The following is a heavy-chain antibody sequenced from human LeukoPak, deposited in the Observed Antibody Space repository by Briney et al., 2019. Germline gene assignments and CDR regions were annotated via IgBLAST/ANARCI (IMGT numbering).Heavy chain of an antibody. CDR1: GDSISRGRYY. Sequence: PSQTLSLTCTVSGDSISRGRYYWSWVRQPAGKELEWIGRIYASGKTDYNPYTPSLKSRVAMSLDTSKNQVSLKLSSVTAADTAVYYCARELITIFGVVIMRTGFDPWGQGTLVTVSS. D-gene: IGHD3-3*01. CDR2: IYASGKT. J-gene: IGHJ5*02. CDR3: ARELITIFGVVIMRTGFDP. V-gene: IGHV4-61*02.